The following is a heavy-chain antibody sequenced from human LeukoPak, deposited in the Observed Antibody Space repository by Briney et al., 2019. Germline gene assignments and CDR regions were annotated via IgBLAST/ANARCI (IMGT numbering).Heavy chain of an antibody. CDR1: GNTFIGNY. D-gene: IGHD6-19*01. CDR3: VTRSYTSGWPT. CDR2: TNPNSGGA. Sequence: GASVKVSCKASGNTFIGNYIHWVRQARGQGLEWMGWTNPNSGGANYAQRFQGRVTMTRDTSVTTAFLDLDRLTSDDTAVYYCVTRSYTSGWPTWGQGTLVTVSS. V-gene: IGHV1-2*02. J-gene: IGHJ5*02.